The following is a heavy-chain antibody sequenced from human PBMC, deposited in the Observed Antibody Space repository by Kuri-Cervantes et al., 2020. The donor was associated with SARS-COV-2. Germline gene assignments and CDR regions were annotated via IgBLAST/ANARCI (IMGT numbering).Heavy chain of an antibody. D-gene: IGHD6-19*01. CDR2: IVVGSGNT. CDR3: ARDLVIAVAGILDP. V-gene: IGHV1-58*02. Sequence: SVKVSCKASGFTFTSSTMQCVRQARGQRLGWIGWIVVGSGNTNYAQKFQERVTITRDMSTNTVNMELSSLRSEDTAVYYCARDLVIAVAGILDPWGQGTLVTVSS. J-gene: IGHJ5*02. CDR1: GFTFTSST.